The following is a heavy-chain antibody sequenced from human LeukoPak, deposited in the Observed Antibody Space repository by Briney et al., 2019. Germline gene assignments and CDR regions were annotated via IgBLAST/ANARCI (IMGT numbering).Heavy chain of an antibody. CDR1: GFTFSSYA. J-gene: IGHJ5*02. CDR3: AKRNIHSGAYYTGWFDP. Sequence: PGGSLRLSCAASGFTFSSYAMSWVRQAPGKGLEWVSDISGSGGSTYYADSVKGRFTISRDNSKNTLYLQMNSLRAEDTAVYYCAKRNIHSGAYYTGWFDPWGQGTLVTVSS. D-gene: IGHD3-10*01. V-gene: IGHV3-23*01. CDR2: ISGSGGST.